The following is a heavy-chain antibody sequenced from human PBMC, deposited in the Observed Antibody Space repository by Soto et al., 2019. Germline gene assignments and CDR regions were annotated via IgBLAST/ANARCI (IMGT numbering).Heavy chain of an antibody. J-gene: IGHJ4*02. V-gene: IGHV6-1*01. D-gene: IGHD6-19*01. CDR1: GDSVSSTSAA. CDR2: TYYRSKWYS. Sequence: SQTLSLTCAISGDSVSSTSAAWSWIRQSPSRGLEWLGRTYYRSKWYSDYAVSVKSRITINPDTSKNQFSLQLDSVTPEDTAVYYCARGSYYSGWVWGQGTLVTVSS. CDR3: ARGSYYSGWV.